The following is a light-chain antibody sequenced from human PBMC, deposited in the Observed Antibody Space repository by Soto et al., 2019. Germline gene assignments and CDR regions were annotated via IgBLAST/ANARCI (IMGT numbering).Light chain of an antibody. CDR2: DVT. CDR3: SSYTTSSPVL. CDR1: SSDVGFYNY. J-gene: IGLJ2*01. V-gene: IGLV2-14*03. Sequence: QSVLTQPASVSGSPGQSITISCTGTSSDVGFYNYVSWYQQHPGKAPKLIIYDVTNRPSGVSNRFSGSKSGNTASLTISGLQAEDEADYYCSSYTTSSPVLFGGGTKLTVL.